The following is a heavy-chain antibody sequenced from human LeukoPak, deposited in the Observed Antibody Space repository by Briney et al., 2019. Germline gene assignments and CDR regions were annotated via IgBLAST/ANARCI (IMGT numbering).Heavy chain of an antibody. CDR2: IYYSGSA. Sequence: SETLSLTCTVSGGSISSGDYYWTWIRQHPGRGLEWIGYIYYSGSAHYNPSLKSRVTMSVDTSKNQFSLELTSVTAADTAVYYCARASKEGTTVTRFDNWGQGTLVTVSS. V-gene: IGHV4-31*03. CDR1: GGSISSGDYY. D-gene: IGHD4-17*01. CDR3: ARASKEGTTVTRFDN. J-gene: IGHJ4*02.